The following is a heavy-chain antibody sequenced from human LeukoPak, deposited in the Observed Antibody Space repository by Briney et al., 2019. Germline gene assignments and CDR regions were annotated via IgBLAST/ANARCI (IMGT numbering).Heavy chain of an antibody. CDR1: GFTFSSYS. D-gene: IGHD5-24*01. V-gene: IGHV3-48*04. CDR2: ISSSSSTI. Sequence: GGFLRLSCAASGFTFSSYSINWVRQAPGKGLEWVSYISSSSSTIYYADSVKGRFTISRDNAKNSLYLQMNSLRAEDTAVYYCAREGRWLQFEVFGYWGQGTLVTVSS. J-gene: IGHJ4*02. CDR3: AREGRWLQFEVFGY.